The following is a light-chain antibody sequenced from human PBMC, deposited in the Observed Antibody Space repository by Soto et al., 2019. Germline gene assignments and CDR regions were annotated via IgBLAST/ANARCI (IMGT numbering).Light chain of an antibody. Sequence: DIPMTQSPSSLSASVGGTFTINCRASQSITNYLNWYQQSPGKAPRLLIYASSILQHGVPSRFSGSRSGTDFTLTISSLQPEDVATYYCQQSYSSPRTFGQGTKVEI. J-gene: IGKJ1*01. CDR3: QQSYSSPRT. CDR1: QSITNY. CDR2: ASS. V-gene: IGKV1-39*01.